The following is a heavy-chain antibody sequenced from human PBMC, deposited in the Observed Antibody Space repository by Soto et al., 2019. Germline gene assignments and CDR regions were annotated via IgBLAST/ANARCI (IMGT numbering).Heavy chain of an antibody. Sequence: GGSLRLSCAASGFTFSSYWMSWVRQAPGKGLEWVANIKQDGSEKYYVDSVKGRFTISRDNAKNSLYLQMNSLRAEDTAVYYCARDLRRVSSIYYYYYMDVWGKGTTVTVSS. J-gene: IGHJ6*03. CDR3: ARDLRRVSSIYYYYYMDV. CDR2: IKQDGSEK. V-gene: IGHV3-7*01. D-gene: IGHD2-8*01. CDR1: GFTFSSYW.